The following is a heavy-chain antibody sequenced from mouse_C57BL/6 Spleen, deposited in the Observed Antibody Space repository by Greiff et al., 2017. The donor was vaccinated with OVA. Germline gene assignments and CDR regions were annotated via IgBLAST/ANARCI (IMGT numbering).Heavy chain of an antibody. Sequence: QVQLQQPGAELVRPGSSVKLSCKASGYTFTSYWMDWVKQTPVHGLEWIGAIDPETGGTAYNQKFKGKAILTADKSSSTAYMELRSLTSEDSAVYYCTRGDYYGSSWGQGTTLTVSS. D-gene: IGHD1-1*01. CDR1: GYTFTSYW. CDR3: TRGDYYGSS. J-gene: IGHJ2*01. CDR2: IDPETGGT. V-gene: IGHV1-15*01.